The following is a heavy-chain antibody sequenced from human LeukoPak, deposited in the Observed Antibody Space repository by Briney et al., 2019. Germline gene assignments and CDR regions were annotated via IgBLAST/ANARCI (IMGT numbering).Heavy chain of an antibody. D-gene: IGHD2-2*01. CDR1: GGSISSSSDY. Sequence: SETLSLTCTVSGGSISSSSDYWGWIRQPPGKGLEWIGSIYHSGSTYYNPSLNSRVTISVDTSKNQFSLKLSSVTAADTAVYYCEVFTSWHVDYWGQGTLVTVSS. CDR2: IYHSGST. CDR3: EVFTSWHVDY. V-gene: IGHV4-39*01. J-gene: IGHJ4*02.